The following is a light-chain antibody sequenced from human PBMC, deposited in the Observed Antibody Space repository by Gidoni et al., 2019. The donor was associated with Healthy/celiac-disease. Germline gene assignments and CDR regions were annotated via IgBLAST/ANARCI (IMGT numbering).Light chain of an antibody. CDR2: AAS. CDR1: QSISSY. Sequence: DIQMTQSPSSLSASVGDRVTITCRASQSISSYLNWYQQKPGKAPKLLIYAASSLQSGVPSRFSGSGSGTDFTLTISSLHPEDFATYYCQQSYSTPRTFXQXTKLEIK. V-gene: IGKV1-39*01. CDR3: QQSYSTPRT. J-gene: IGKJ2*01.